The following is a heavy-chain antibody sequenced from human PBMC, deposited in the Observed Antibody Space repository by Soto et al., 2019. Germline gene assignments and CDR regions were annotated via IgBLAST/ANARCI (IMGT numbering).Heavy chain of an antibody. CDR1: GLTLSRYS. CDR2: ISDDGDNK. Sequence: VHVVESGGGVVQPGTSARLSCSASGLTLSRYSLHWVRQAPGKGLEWVAKISDDGDNKYYADSVKGRFTISRDSSKNTLFLEMNSLRPEDTAVYYCARIITIFGVETQDELDFWGRGSLVTVSS. D-gene: IGHD3-3*01. V-gene: IGHV3-30-3*01. CDR3: ARIITIFGVETQDELDF. J-gene: IGHJ4*02.